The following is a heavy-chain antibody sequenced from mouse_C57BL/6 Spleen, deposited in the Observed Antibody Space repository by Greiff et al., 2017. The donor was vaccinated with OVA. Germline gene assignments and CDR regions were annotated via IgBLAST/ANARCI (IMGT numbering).Heavy chain of an antibody. D-gene: IGHD2-13*01. CDR1: GYTFTSYW. V-gene: IGHV1-52*01. J-gene: IGHJ3*01. CDR3: ARDYRDYGFAY. CDR2: IDPSDSET. Sequence: QVQLQQPGAELVMPGASVKLSCKASGYTFTSYWMHWVKQRPIQGLEWIGNIDPSDSETHYNQKFKDKATLTVDKSSSTAYMQLSSLTSEDSAVYYCARDYRDYGFAYWGQGTLVTVSA.